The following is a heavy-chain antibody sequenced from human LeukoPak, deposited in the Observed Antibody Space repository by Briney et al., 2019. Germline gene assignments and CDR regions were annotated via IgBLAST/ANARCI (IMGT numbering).Heavy chain of an antibody. V-gene: IGHV4-59*01. CDR3: ARTQSQSGSYRYYFGY. CDR2: IYYIRNT. D-gene: IGHD1-26*01. Sequence: SETLSLTCAVYGVSFSGYYWSWLRQPPGKGLEWIGYIYYIRNTNYNPSLKSRVTMSLDPSKNQFSLTLNSVTAADTAVYYCARTQSQSGSYRYYFGYWGQGTLVTVSS. J-gene: IGHJ4*02. CDR1: GVSFSGYY.